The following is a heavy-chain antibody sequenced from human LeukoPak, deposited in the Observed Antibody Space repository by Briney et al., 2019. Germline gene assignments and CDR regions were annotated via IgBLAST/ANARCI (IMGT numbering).Heavy chain of an antibody. V-gene: IGHV1-18*01. CDR2: ISAYNGNT. D-gene: IGHD3-10*01. J-gene: IGHJ5*02. Sequence: ASVKVSCKASGYTFTSYGITWVRQAPGQGLELMGWISAYNGNTDYAQKFQGRVTMTTDTSTSTAYMELRSLRSDDTAVYYCAKYYYGSGSYFDPWGQGTLVTVSS. CDR3: AKYYYGSGSYFDP. CDR1: GYTFTSYG.